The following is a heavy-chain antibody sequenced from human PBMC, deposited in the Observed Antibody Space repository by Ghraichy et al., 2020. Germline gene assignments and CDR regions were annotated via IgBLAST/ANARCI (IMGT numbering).Heavy chain of an antibody. CDR3: ARGSIPAAGYSWFDP. D-gene: IGHD6-13*01. CDR1: GYTFISYY. V-gene: IGHV1-46*03. Sequence: ASVKVSCKASGYTFISYYIHWVRQAPGQGLEWMGIINPSGGSTSYAQKFQGRVTMTRDTSTSTVYMELSSLRSEDTAVYYCARGSIPAAGYSWFDPWGQGTLVTVSS. J-gene: IGHJ5*02. CDR2: INPSGGST.